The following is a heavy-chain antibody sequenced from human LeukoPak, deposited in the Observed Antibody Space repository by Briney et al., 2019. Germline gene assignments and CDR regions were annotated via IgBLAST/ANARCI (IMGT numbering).Heavy chain of an antibody. V-gene: IGHV3-21*01. CDR2: ISSSSSYI. Sequence: KPGGSLRLSCAASGFTFSSYSMNWVRQAPGKGLEWVSSISSSSSYIYYADSVKGRFTISRDNTKNSLYLQMNSLRAEDTAVYYCARGDFSYGDYAPYGMDVWGQGTTVTVSS. CDR3: ARGDFSYGDYAPYGMDV. CDR1: GFTFSSYS. J-gene: IGHJ6*02. D-gene: IGHD4-17*01.